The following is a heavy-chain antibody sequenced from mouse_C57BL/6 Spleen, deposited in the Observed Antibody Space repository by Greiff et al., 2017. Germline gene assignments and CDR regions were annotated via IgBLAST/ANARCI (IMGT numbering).Heavy chain of an antibody. Sequence: VQLQQPGAELVRPGSSVKLSCKASGYTFTSYWMDWVKQRPGQGLEWIGNIYPSDSETHYNQKFKDKATLTVDKSSSTAYMQLSSLTSEDSAVYNCEREVQLAYFDYWGQGTTLTVSS. J-gene: IGHJ2*01. CDR1: GYTFTSYW. CDR2: IYPSDSET. V-gene: IGHV1-61*01. CDR3: EREVQLAYFDY. D-gene: IGHD4-1*02.